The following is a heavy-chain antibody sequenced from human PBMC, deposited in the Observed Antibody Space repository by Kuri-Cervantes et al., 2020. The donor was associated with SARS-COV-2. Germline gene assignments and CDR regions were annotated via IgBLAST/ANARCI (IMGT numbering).Heavy chain of an antibody. CDR1: GFTFDDYG. D-gene: IGHD4-23*01. CDR3: ARQNLYGGNPQGPSDY. J-gene: IGHJ4*02. CDR2: IYPGDSDT. V-gene: IGHV5-51*01. Sequence: GESLKISCAASGFTFDDYGMSWVRQAPGKGLEWMGIIYPGDSDTRYSPSFQGQVTISADKSISTAYLQWSSLKASDTAMYYCARQNLYGGNPQGPSDYWGQGTLVTVSS.